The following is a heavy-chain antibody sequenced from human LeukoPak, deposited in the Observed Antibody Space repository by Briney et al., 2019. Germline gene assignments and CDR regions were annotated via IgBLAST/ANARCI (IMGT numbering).Heavy chain of an antibody. V-gene: IGHV3-23*01. D-gene: IGHD6-13*01. J-gene: IGHJ6*02. CDR1: GFISSSYS. Sequence: GGSLRLSCAASGFISSSYSMSWVRQAPGKGLEWVSVITGSGGNTYYADSVKGRFTISKDNSKNTVYLQMSSLRVDDTAVYYCAKAASSSWPSYYYGMDVWGQGTTVTVSS. CDR2: ITGSGGNT. CDR3: AKAASSSWPSYYYGMDV.